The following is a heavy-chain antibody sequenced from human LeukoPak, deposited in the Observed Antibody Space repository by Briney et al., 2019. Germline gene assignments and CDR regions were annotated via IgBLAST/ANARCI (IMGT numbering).Heavy chain of an antibody. D-gene: IGHD3-22*01. J-gene: IGHJ4*02. Sequence: ASVKVSCKASGYTFTSYAMHWVRQAPGQRLEWMGWINASNGNTKYSQKFQGRVTITRDTSASTAYMELSSLRSEDTAVYYCASQARDLLGSGYSHIDYWGQGTLVTVSS. CDR3: ASQARDLLGSGYSHIDY. CDR1: GYTFTSYA. V-gene: IGHV1-3*01. CDR2: INASNGNT.